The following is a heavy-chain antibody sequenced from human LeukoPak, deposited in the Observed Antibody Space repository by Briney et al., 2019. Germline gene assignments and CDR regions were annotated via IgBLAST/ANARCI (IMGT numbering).Heavy chain of an antibody. Sequence: GASVKVSCKVSGYTLTELSMHWVRQAPGKGLEWMGGFDPEDGETIYAQKFQGRVTMTEDTSTDTAYMELSSLRSEDTAVYYCATTRYSGYDLAVYYMDVWGKGTTVTVSS. V-gene: IGHV1-24*01. CDR3: ATTRYSGYDLAVYYMDV. J-gene: IGHJ6*03. CDR1: GYTLTELS. CDR2: FDPEDGET. D-gene: IGHD5-12*01.